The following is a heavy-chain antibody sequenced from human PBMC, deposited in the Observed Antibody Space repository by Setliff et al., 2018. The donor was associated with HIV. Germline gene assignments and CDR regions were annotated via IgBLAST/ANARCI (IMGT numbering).Heavy chain of an antibody. CDR2: ISPYDLSE. CDR3: ARQLSNSLDH. D-gene: IGHD6-6*01. Sequence: GASVKVSCKASGYTFIDYFIHWVRQAPGQGPEWMGWISPYDLSERTSQRFRGRVTMTRDTSINAAYLDLSGLTSDDTAVHYCARQLSNSLDHWGQGTPVTVSS. CDR1: GYTFIDYF. V-gene: IGHV1-2*02. J-gene: IGHJ4*02.